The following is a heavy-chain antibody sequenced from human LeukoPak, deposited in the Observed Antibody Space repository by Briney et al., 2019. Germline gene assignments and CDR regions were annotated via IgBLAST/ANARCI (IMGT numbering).Heavy chain of an antibody. CDR2: ISSSSSYI. Sequence: GGSLRLSCAASGFTFNNAWMSWVRRAPGKVLEGVSSISSSSSYIYYADSVKGRFTISRDNAKNSPYLQMNSLRAEDTAVYYCARDPHHYDSSGYFDYWGQGTLVTVSS. CDR1: GFTFNNAW. D-gene: IGHD3-22*01. V-gene: IGHV3-21*01. J-gene: IGHJ4*02. CDR3: ARDPHHYDSSGYFDY.